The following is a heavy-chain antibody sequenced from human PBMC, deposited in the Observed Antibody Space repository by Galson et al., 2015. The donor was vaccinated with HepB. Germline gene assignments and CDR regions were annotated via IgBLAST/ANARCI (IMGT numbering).Heavy chain of an antibody. Sequence: SLRLSCAASGFTFSSYAMHWVRQAPGKGLEWVAVISYDGSNKYYADSVKGRSTISRDNSKNTLYLQMNSLRAEDTAVYYCAREGCSGGSCYNNWFDPWGQGTLVTVSS. V-gene: IGHV3-30*04. D-gene: IGHD2-15*01. CDR1: GFTFSSYA. CDR2: ISYDGSNK. J-gene: IGHJ5*02. CDR3: AREGCSGGSCYNNWFDP.